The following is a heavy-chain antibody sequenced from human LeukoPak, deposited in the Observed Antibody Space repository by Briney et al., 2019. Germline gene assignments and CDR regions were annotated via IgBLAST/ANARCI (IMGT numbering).Heavy chain of an antibody. D-gene: IGHD4-23*01. CDR3: ARERSTSGGHNWFNP. CDR1: GGYIITSGHY. J-gene: IGHJ5*02. CDR2: IYYTGVT. Sequence: SETLSLTCTVSGGYIITSGHYWRWIRQPPGKGLELIGSIYYTGVTRTNPCFRSRMSISVDTSENQFSLNLTSVTAADAAVYYCARERSTSGGHNWFNPWGQGTLVTVSS. V-gene: IGHV4-39*07.